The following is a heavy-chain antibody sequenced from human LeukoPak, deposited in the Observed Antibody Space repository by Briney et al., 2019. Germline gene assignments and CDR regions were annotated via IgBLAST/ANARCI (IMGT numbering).Heavy chain of an antibody. V-gene: IGHV4-39*02. CDR1: GVSISSSSYY. J-gene: IGHJ4*02. CDR2: IYYSGST. Sequence: SETLSLTCTVSGVSISSSSYYWGWIRQPPGKGLEWIGSIYYSGSTYYNPSLKSRVTISVDTSKNQFSLKLSSVTAADTAVYYCARDWATVTELDYWGQGTLVTVSS. CDR3: ARDWATVTELDY. D-gene: IGHD4-17*01.